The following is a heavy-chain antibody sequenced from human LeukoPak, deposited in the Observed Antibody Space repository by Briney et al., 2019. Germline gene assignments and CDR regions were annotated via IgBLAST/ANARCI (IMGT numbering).Heavy chain of an antibody. J-gene: IGHJ5*02. D-gene: IGHD3-16*01. CDR1: CGSISSYY. CDR3: ARVGWGGNWFDP. Sequence: PSETLSLTCTVSCGSISSYYWSWIRQPPGKGLEWIGYIYYSGSTNYNPSLKSRVTISVDTSKNQFSLKLSSVTAADTAVYYCARVGWGGNWFDPWGQGTLVTVSS. V-gene: IGHV4-59*01. CDR2: IYYSGST.